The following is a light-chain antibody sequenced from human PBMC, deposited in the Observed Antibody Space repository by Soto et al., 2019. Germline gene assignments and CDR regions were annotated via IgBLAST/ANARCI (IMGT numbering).Light chain of an antibody. CDR1: QSISNY. CDR2: AAS. Sequence: LSASVGDRVTITCRASQSISNYLNWYQQKPGKAPKLLIYAASSLQSGVPSRFSGSGSGTDFTLTISSLQPEDFATYSCQQSYTTLFTFGPGTNVDIK. CDR3: QQSYTTLFT. V-gene: IGKV1-39*01. J-gene: IGKJ3*01.